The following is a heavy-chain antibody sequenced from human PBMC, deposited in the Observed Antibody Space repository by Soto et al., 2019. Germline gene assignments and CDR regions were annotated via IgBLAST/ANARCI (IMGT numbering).Heavy chain of an antibody. Sequence: EVQLVESGGGLVQPGRSLRLSCIASGFTFKYYAMHWVRQAPGKGLEWVSGISWNGETIGYVDSVKGRFSISRDNDKNSVYLQMNSLRSEDTALYYCVKDSQFYYMDVWGQGTTVTVSS. D-gene: IGHD6-19*01. CDR3: VKDSQFYYMDV. J-gene: IGHJ6*03. CDR1: GFTFKYYA. CDR2: ISWNGETI. V-gene: IGHV3-9*01.